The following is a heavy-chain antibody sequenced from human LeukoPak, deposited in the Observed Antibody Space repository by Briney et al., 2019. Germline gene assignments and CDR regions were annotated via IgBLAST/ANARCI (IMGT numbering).Heavy chain of an antibody. CDR2: IFYSGST. Sequence: SETLSLTCTVSGGSISSGDFYWSSIRQPPGKGLDWIGYIFYSGSTYYNPSLKGRVTMSVDTSKNQFSLKLSSVTAADTAVYYCATHSSSSSSFDYWGQGTLVTVSS. V-gene: IGHV4-30-4*08. CDR3: ATHSSSSSSFDY. J-gene: IGHJ4*02. CDR1: GGSISSGDFY. D-gene: IGHD6-6*01.